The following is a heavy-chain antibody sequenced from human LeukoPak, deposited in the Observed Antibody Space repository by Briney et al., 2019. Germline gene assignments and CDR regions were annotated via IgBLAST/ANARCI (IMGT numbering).Heavy chain of an antibody. CDR3: ARQARAYYYDSSGYSPFDY. Sequence: SETLSLTCTVSGGSISSSSYYWGWIRQPPGKGLEWNGSIYYSGSTYYNPCLKSRVTISVDASKNQFSLKLSSVTAADTAVYYCARQARAYYYDSSGYSPFDYWGQGTQVTVSS. D-gene: IGHD3-22*01. J-gene: IGHJ4*02. V-gene: IGHV4-39*01. CDR1: GGSISSSSYY. CDR2: IYYSGST.